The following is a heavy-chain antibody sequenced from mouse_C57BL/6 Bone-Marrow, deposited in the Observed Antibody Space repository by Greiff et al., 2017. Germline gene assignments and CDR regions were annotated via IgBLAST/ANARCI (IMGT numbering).Heavy chain of an antibody. CDR3: AKEVDGYWYFDV. CDR2: IWRGGST. Sequence: VHLVESGPGLVQPSQSLSITCTVSGFSLTSYGVHWVRQSPGKGLEWLGVIWRGGSTDYNEAFISRLSITKDNSKSQVFFKMNSLQADDTAIYYCAKEVDGYWYFDVWGTGTTVTVSS. CDR1: GFSLTSYG. V-gene: IGHV2-5*01. J-gene: IGHJ1*03. D-gene: IGHD1-1*02.